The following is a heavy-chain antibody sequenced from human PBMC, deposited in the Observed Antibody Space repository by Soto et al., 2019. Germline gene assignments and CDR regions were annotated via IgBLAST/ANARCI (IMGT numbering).Heavy chain of an antibody. CDR3: ASVGGINWFDP. V-gene: IGHV4-31*03. J-gene: IGHJ5*02. D-gene: IGHD3-16*01. Sequence: QVQLQESGPGLVKPSQTLSLTCTVSGGSISSGGYYWSWIRQHPGKGLEWIGYIYYSGSTYYNPSLKGRXTXSXXTSKNQFSLKLSSVTAADTAVYYCASVGGINWFDPWGQGTLVTVSS. CDR1: GGSISSGGYY. CDR2: IYYSGST.